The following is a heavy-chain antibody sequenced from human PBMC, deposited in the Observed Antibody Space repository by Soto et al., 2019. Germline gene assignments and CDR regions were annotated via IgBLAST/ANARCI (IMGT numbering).Heavy chain of an antibody. CDR1: GFTFSSCA. D-gene: IGHD3-10*01. Sequence: GGSLRLSCAASGFTFSSCAMGWVRQAPGKGLEWVSGISGNGGSTYYADSVKGRFTISRDTSKNTLYLQMDSLGAEDTAIYYCAKVVGEVNDYYAFGGQGPLVTVPS. J-gene: IGHJ4*02. CDR2: ISGNGGST. V-gene: IGHV3-23*01. CDR3: AKVVGEVNDYYAF.